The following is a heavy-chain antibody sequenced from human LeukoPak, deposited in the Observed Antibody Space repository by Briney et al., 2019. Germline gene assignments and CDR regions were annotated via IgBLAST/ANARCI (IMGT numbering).Heavy chain of an antibody. CDR2: ISYDGSNK. J-gene: IGHJ4*02. D-gene: IGHD2-2*01. V-gene: IGHV3-30-3*01. Sequence: GGSLRLSCAASGFTFSSYAMHWVRQAPGKGLEWVAVISYDGSNKYYADSVKGRFTISRDNSKNTLYLQMNSLRAEDTAVYYCAKDPSAYCSSTSCLYFDYWGQGTLVTVSS. CDR3: AKDPSAYCSSTSCLYFDY. CDR1: GFTFSSYA.